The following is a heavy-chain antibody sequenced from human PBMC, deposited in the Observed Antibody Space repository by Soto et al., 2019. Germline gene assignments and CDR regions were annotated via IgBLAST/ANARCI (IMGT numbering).Heavy chain of an antibody. CDR3: ARELGGSWYANYYYYGMDV. CDR1: GGSFSGYY. CDR2: INHSGST. J-gene: IGHJ6*02. D-gene: IGHD6-13*01. Sequence: PSETLSLTCAVYGGSFSGYYWSWIRQPPGKGLEWIGEINHSGSTNYNPSLKSRVTISVDTSKNQFSLKLSSVTAADTAVYYCARELGGSWYANYYYYGMDVWGQATTVTVSS. V-gene: IGHV4-34*01.